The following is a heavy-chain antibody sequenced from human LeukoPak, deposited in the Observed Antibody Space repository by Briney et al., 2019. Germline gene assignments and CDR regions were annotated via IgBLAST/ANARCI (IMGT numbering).Heavy chain of an antibody. Sequence: EASVKVSFKASGYIFTSYDINWVRQATGQGNELMGWINPNSGNTGYAQKFQGRVTMTRHTSISTAYMELSSLRSEDTAVYYCARAGGITMVRGDFDYWGQGTLVSVSS. J-gene: IGHJ4*02. V-gene: IGHV1-8*01. CDR3: ARAGGITMVRGDFDY. CDR2: INPNSGNT. CDR1: GYIFTSYD. D-gene: IGHD3-10*01.